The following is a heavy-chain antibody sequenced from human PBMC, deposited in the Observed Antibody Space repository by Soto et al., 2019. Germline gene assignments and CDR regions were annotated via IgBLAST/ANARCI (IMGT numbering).Heavy chain of an antibody. CDR3: ARGGGVLVY. CDR2: IKAGDVST. Sequence: QVQLVQSGAEVQKPGASVKVSCKATGYTFVSYAIHWVRQSPGQRLEWMGWIKAGDVSTDYSQNFQASLTITTDTAASTAYMELSRLRYEATAVYYCARGGGVLVYCGHGTLLTVSS. CDR1: GYTFVSYA. V-gene: IGHV1-3*01. J-gene: IGHJ4*01. D-gene: IGHD3-16*01.